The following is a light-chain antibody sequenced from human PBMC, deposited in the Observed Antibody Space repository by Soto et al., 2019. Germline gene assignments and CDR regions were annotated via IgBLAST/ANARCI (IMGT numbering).Light chain of an antibody. CDR1: ISDVRNYHL. J-gene: IGLJ3*02. CDR3: YAYAGSSTLG. V-gene: IGLV2-23*01. CDR2: EGS. Sequence: QSALTQPASVSGSPGQSITISCIGIISDVRNYHLVSWYQQHPGKAPKLMIYEGSKRPSGVSNRFSGSKSGNTASLTISGLQAEDEADYYCYAYAGSSTLGFGGGTKLTVL.